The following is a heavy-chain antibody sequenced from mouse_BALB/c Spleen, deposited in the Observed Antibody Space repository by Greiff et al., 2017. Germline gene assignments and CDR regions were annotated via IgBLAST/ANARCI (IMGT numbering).Heavy chain of an antibody. CDR2: INPSTGYT. CDR3: ARSPFFAY. Sequence: QVQLQQSGAELAKPGASVKMSCKASGYTFTSYWMHWVKQRPGQGLEWIGYINPSTGYTEYNQKFKDKATLTADKSSSTAYMQLSSLTSEDSAVYYCARSPFFAYWGQGTLVTVSA. V-gene: IGHV1-7*01. CDR1: GYTFTSYW. J-gene: IGHJ3*01.